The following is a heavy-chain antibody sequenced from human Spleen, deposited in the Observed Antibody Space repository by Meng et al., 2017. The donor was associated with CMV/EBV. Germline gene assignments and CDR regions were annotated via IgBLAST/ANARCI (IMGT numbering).Heavy chain of an antibody. CDR2: IYYSGST. D-gene: IGHD3-3*01. J-gene: IGHJ5*02. CDR1: SISGSSYL. CDR3: ARTHYDFWSGYPNWFDP. V-gene: IGHV4-39*07. Sequence: SISGSSYLWGWRRQPPGKGLEWIGSIYYSGSTYYNPSLKSRVTISVDTSKNQFSLKLSSVTAADTAVYYCARTHYDFWSGYPNWFDPWGQGTLVTVSS.